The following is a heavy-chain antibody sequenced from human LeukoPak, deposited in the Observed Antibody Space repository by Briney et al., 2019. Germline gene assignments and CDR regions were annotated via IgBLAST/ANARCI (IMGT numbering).Heavy chain of an antibody. CDR2: IIPILGIA. D-gene: IGHD5-18*01. CDR1: GGTFSSYA. V-gene: IGHV1-69*04. J-gene: IGHJ4*02. Sequence: GSSVKVSCKASGGTFSSYAISWVRQAPGQGLEWMGRIIPILGIANYAQKFQGRVTMTRDTSTSTVSMELSSLRSEDTAVYYCARDGRQLWPLYFDYWGQGTLVTVSS. CDR3: ARDGRQLWPLYFDY.